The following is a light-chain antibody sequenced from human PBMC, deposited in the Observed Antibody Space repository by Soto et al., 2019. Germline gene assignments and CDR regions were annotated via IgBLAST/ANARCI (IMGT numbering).Light chain of an antibody. J-gene: IGKJ4*01. Sequence: EILLTQSPGTLSLSPGERATLSCRASQSVSSSFLAWYQQKPGQAPRLLIYGASSRTTGIPDRFSGSGSGTDFTLTISRLEPEDFEVYYCQQYGSSPSTFGGGTKVDIX. CDR2: GAS. CDR1: QSVSSSF. V-gene: IGKV3-20*01. CDR3: QQYGSSPST.